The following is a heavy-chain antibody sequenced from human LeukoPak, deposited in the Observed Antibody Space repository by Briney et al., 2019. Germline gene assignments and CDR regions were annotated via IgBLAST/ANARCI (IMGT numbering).Heavy chain of an antibody. CDR2: ISGSGTST. D-gene: IGHD3-10*01. CDR1: GFTFSSYW. J-gene: IGHJ6*02. Sequence: PGGSLRLSCAASGFTFSSYWMNWVRQAPGKGLEWVSAISGSGTSTYYADSVKGRFTISRDNSKNTLYLQMNSLRVEDTAVYYCAFGNSGTYYREYYYGMDVWGQGTTVTVSS. V-gene: IGHV3-23*01. CDR3: AFGNSGTYYREYYYGMDV.